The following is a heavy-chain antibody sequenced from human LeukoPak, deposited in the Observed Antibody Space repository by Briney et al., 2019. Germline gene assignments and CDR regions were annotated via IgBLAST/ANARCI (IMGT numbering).Heavy chain of an antibody. CDR2: ISYDGSNK. CDR3: AKAAREEDDYVWGSYRPPPPHY. V-gene: IGHV3-30*18. D-gene: IGHD3-16*02. J-gene: IGHJ4*02. CDR1: GFTFSSYA. Sequence: PGGSLRLSCAASGFTFSSYAMSWVRQAPGKGLEWVAVISYDGSNKYYADSVKGRFTISRDNSKNTLYLQMNSLRAEDTAVYYCAKAAREEDDYVWGSYRPPPPHYWGQGTLVTVSS.